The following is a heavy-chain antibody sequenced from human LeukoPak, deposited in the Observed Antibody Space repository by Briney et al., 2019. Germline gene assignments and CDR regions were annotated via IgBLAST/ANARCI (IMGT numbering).Heavy chain of an antibody. D-gene: IGHD3-16*01. CDR1: GGSISSFY. CDR2: MSNSGSN. CDR3: ARGNYDDSYAYGGDFDS. J-gene: IGHJ4*02. Sequence: MSSETLSLTCSVSGGSISSFYWNWIRQPPGKGLEWLGYMSNSGSNNYNPSLKSRLTISVDTSKNHLSLRLSSVTAADTAVYYCARGNYDDSYAYGGDFDSWGQGTLVTVSS. V-gene: IGHV4-59*01.